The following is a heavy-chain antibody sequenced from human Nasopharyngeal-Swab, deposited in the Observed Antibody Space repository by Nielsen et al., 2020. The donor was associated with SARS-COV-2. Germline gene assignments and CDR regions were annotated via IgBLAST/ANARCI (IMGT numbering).Heavy chain of an antibody. J-gene: IGHJ4*02. D-gene: IGHD6-19*01. CDR3: ARDMRSSWTFDY. V-gene: IGHV3-7*01. Sequence: VRQMPGKGLEWVANIKQDGSEKYYVDSVKGRFTISRDNAKNSLYLQMNSLRAEDTAVYYCARDMRSSWTFDYWGQGTLVTVSS. CDR2: IKQDGSEK.